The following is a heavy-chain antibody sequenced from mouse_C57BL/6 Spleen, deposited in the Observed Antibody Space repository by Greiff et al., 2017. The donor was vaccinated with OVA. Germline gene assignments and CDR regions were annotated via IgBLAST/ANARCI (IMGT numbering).Heavy chain of an antibody. CDR2: IWSGGST. J-gene: IGHJ4*01. Sequence: QVQLKESGPGLVQPSQSLSITCTVSGFSLTSYGVHWVRQSPGKGLEWLGVIWSGGSTDYNAAFISRLSISKDNSKSQVFFKMNSLQADDTAIYYCARLGLTDYRYAMDYWGQGTSVTVSS. D-gene: IGHD2-4*01. CDR1: GFSLTSYG. V-gene: IGHV2-2*01. CDR3: ARLGLTDYRYAMDY.